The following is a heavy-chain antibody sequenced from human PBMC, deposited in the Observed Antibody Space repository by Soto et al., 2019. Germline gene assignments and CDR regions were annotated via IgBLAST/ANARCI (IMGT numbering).Heavy chain of an antibody. CDR3: AKRATGTYFDY. D-gene: IGHD1-1*01. J-gene: IGHJ4*02. V-gene: IGHV3-23*01. CDR1: GFTFSSYA. CDR2: ISGSGGST. Sequence: EVQLLESGGGLVQPGGSLRLSCAASGFTFSSYAMNWVRQAPGKGLEWVSVISGSGGSTYYADSVKGRFTISRDNSKNTLYLQMNSLGAEDTAVYDCAKRATGTYFDYWGQGTLVTVSS.